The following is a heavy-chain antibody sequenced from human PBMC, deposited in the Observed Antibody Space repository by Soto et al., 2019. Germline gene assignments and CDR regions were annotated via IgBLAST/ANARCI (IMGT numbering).Heavy chain of an antibody. V-gene: IGHV1-18*04. CDR2: ISANTGDT. J-gene: IGHJ1*01. CDR3: ATDKGDFTFGT. D-gene: IGHD3-3*01. Sequence: QVQLAQSGAEVKKPGASITVSCKASGYSFSTNGVSWVRQAPGQGLEWMGWISANTGDTLYAEKFEDRITLTADTPTTTASMELRSLRPDDTATYFWATDKGDFTFGTWGQGTLITVSA. CDR1: GYSFSTNG.